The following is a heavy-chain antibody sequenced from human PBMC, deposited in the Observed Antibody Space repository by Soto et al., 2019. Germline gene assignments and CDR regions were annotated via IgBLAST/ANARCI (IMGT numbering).Heavy chain of an antibody. Sequence: QVQLVQSGAEVKKPGASVKVSCKASGYTFTSYGISWVRQAPGQGLEWMGWINPYNGNTQYADQFSGRVTVTADTSTTPSFMQVTSLTSDDTAGFYCARVGVGLAAPRVWRNWGQGTLVTVSS. CDR1: GYTFTSYG. V-gene: IGHV1-18*01. J-gene: IGHJ4*02. CDR2: INPYNGNT. D-gene: IGHD6-13*01. CDR3: ARVGVGLAAPRVWRN.